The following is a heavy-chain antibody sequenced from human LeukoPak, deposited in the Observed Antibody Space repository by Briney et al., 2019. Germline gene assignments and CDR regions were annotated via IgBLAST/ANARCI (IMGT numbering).Heavy chain of an antibody. J-gene: IGHJ1*01. CDR2: IIPILGIA. CDR3: ARGPNCGGDCYSEYFQH. CDR1: GCTFSSYA. Sequence: SVKVSCKASGCTFSSYAISWVRQAPGQGLEWMGRIIPILGIANYAQKFQGRVTITADKSTSTAYMELSSLRSEDTAVYYCARGPNCGGDCYSEYFQHWGQGTLVTVSS. D-gene: IGHD2-21*02. V-gene: IGHV1-69*04.